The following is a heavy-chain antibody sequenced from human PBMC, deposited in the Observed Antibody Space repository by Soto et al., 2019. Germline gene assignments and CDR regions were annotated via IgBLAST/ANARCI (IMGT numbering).Heavy chain of an antibody. D-gene: IGHD5-12*01. CDR2: ISYDGSNK. CDR3: AKDHGSGCDWLRVGDASDI. J-gene: IGHJ3*02. CDR1: GFTFSSYG. Sequence: QVQLVESGGGVVQPGRSLRLSCAASGFTFSSYGMHWVRQAPGKGLEWVAVISYDGSNKYYADSVKGRFTISRDTWKNTLYLQMNSLRAEDTAMYYCAKDHGSGCDWLRVGDASDIWGQGTMVTVSS. V-gene: IGHV3-30*18.